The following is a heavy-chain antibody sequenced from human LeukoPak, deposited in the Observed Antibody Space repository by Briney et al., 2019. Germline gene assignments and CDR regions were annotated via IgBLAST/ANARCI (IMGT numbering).Heavy chain of an antibody. CDR3: ATYMLRDNWNVHTFDS. V-gene: IGHV1-69*05. D-gene: IGHD1-1*01. CDR2: IIPIFGTA. Sequence: AASVNVSCKVSGGTFITYTINWVRQVPGGGLGWMGGIIPIFGTANYAKKYQGRITITTDDSTNTAYMELSSLRSEETAVYYCATYMLRDNWNVHTFDSWGQGTLVTVSS. J-gene: IGHJ4*02. CDR1: GGTFITYT.